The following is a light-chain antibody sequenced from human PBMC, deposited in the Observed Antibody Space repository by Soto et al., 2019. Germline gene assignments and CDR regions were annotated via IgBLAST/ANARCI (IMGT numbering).Light chain of an antibody. J-gene: IGLJ1*01. V-gene: IGLV2-14*01. CDR2: EVS. CDR1: SSDVGGYNY. Sequence: QSVLTQPASVSGSPGQSITISCTGTSSDVGGYNYVSWYQQHPGKAPKLMIYEVSNRPSGVSNRFSGSKSGNTASLTISGLQGEDEADYYCSSYTIRRPLYVFGAGTNVTV. CDR3: SSYTIRRPLYV.